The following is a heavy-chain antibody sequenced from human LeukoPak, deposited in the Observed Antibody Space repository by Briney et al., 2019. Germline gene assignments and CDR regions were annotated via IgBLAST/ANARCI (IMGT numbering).Heavy chain of an antibody. J-gene: IGHJ6*02. D-gene: IGHD4-17*01. V-gene: IGHV3-23*01. Sequence: PGGSLRLSCAASGFTFSSYAMSWVRQAPGKGLEWVSAISGSGGSTYYADSVKGRFTISRDNSKNTLYLQMNSLRAEDTAVYYCARRLRSYYYYGMDVWGQGTTVTVSS. CDR3: ARRLRSYYYYGMDV. CDR1: GFTFSSYA. CDR2: ISGSGGST.